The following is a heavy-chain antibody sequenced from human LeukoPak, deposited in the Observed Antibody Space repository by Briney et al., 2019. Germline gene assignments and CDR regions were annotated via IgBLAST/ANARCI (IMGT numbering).Heavy chain of an antibody. Sequence: ASVKVSCKASGYTFTSYGISWVRQAPGQGLEWMGWISAYNGNTNYAQKLQGRVTMTTDTSTSTAYMELRSLRSDDTAVYYCARDVVNIVVVVAATPRYYYGMDVWAKGPRSPSP. CDR3: ARDVVNIVVVVAATPRYYYGMDV. D-gene: IGHD2-15*01. V-gene: IGHV1-18*01. CDR2: ISAYNGNT. CDR1: GYTFTSYG. J-gene: IGHJ6*02.